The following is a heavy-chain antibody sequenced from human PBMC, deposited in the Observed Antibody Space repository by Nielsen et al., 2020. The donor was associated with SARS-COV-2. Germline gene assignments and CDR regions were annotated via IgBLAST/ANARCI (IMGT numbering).Heavy chain of an antibody. CDR2: IVVGSGNT. J-gene: IGHJ6*03. CDR1: GFTFTSSA. D-gene: IGHD4-11*01. CDR3: AADPDYSNADYYYYMDV. V-gene: IGHV1-58*01. Sequence: SVKVSCKASGFTFTSSAVQWVRQARGQRLGWIGWIVVGSGNTNYAQKFQERVTITRDMSTSTAYMELSSLRSEDTAVYYCAADPDYSNADYYYYMDVWGKGTTVTVSS.